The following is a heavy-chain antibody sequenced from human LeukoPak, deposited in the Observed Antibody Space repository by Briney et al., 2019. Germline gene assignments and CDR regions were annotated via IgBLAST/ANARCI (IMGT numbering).Heavy chain of an antibody. J-gene: IGHJ6*02. CDR1: GFTFSSYA. CDR2: ISGSGGST. D-gene: IGHD2-2*01. CDR3: ARVDVYCSSTSCRLNSYYYYGMDV. V-gene: IGHV3-23*01. Sequence: GGSLRLSCAASGFTFSSYAMSWVRQAPGKGLEWVSGISGSGGSTYYADSVQGRFTISRDNSKNTLYLQMNSLRAEDTAVYYCARVDVYCSSTSCRLNSYYYYGMDVWGQGTTVTVSS.